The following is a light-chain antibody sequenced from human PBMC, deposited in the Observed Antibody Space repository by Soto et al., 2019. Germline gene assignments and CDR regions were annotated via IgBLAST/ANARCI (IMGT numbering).Light chain of an antibody. CDR3: HQYDSSPLT. CDR2: GAS. V-gene: IGKV3-20*01. Sequence: EIVLTQSPATLSSSPGERATLSCRASQSVSSSYLAWYQQKPGQAPRLLIYGASSRDTGIPDRFSGSGSGTDFTLTISRLEPEDFAVYYCHQYDSSPLTFGGGTKVEIK. J-gene: IGKJ4*01. CDR1: QSVSSSY.